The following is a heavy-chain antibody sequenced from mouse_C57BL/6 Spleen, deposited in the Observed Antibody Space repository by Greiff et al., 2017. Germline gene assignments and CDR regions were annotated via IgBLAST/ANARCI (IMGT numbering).Heavy chain of an antibody. Sequence: QVQLQQSGAELMKPGASVKLSCKATGYTFTGYWIAWVKQRPGHGLEWIGEILPGSGSTNYNEKFKGKATFTADTSSNTAYMQLSSLTTKDSAIYYCARTYYGSSLYFDYWGQGTTLTVSS. D-gene: IGHD1-1*01. CDR3: ARTYYGSSLYFDY. CDR2: ILPGSGST. J-gene: IGHJ2*01. V-gene: IGHV1-9*01. CDR1: GYTFTGYW.